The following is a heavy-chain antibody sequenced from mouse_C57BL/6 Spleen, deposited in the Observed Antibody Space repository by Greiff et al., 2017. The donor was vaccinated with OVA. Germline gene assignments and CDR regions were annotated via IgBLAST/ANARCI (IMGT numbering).Heavy chain of an antibody. V-gene: IGHV1-42*01. CDR2: INPSTGGT. Sequence: VHVKQSGPELVKPGASVKISCKASGYSFTGYYMNWVKQSPEKSLEWIGEINPSTGGTTYNQKFKAKATLTVDKSSSTAYMQLKSLTSEDSAVYYCAREEDAMCYWGQGTSVTVAS. CDR1: GYSFTGYY. J-gene: IGHJ4*01. CDR3: AREEDAMCY.